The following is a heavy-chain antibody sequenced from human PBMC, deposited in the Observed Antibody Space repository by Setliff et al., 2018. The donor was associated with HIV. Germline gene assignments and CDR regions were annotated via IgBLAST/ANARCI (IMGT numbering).Heavy chain of an antibody. Sequence: PSETLSLTCTVSGGSISSYYWSWIRQPAGKGLEWIGRIYTSGSTNYNPSLKSRVTMSVDTSKNQFSLKLSSVTAADTAVYYCAKEDVYALYYYYYYMDVWGKGTTVTVSS. J-gene: IGHJ6*03. CDR2: IYTSGST. CDR1: GGSISSYY. CDR3: AKEDVYALYYYYYYMDV. V-gene: IGHV4-4*07. D-gene: IGHD2-8*01.